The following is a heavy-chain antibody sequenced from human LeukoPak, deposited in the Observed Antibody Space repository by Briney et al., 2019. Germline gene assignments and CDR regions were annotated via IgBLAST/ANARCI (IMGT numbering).Heavy chain of an antibody. J-gene: IGHJ4*02. CDR2: ISSNGGSI. CDR1: GFTFSDYA. D-gene: IGHD3-10*01. CDR3: AREREELPDY. Sequence: GGSLRLSCAASGFTFSDYAMHWVRQAPGKELEYVSAISSNGGSIHYANSVKGRFTISRDNAKNSLYLQMNSLRAEDTAVYYCAREREELPDYWGQGTLVTVSS. V-gene: IGHV3-64*01.